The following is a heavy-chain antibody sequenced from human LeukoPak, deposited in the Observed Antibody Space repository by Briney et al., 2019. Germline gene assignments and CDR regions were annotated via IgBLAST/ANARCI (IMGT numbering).Heavy chain of an antibody. V-gene: IGHV3-23*01. CDR1: GFTFSNSA. CDR3: AKGRFTQSIFDG. Sequence: GGSLRLSCAASGFTFSNSAMSWVRQAPGKGLEWVSAISDSGGTYYAASVKGRFTISRDNSKNTVSLQLNSLKVEDTALYYCAKGRFTQSIFDGWGQGTLVTVSS. J-gene: IGHJ4*02. CDR2: ISDSGGT. D-gene: IGHD3-10*01.